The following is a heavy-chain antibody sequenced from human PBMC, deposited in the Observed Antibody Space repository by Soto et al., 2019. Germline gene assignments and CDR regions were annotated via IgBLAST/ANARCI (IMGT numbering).Heavy chain of an antibody. CDR3: AIYPMGLGTYYYYRMDV. CDR1: GGTFSSYT. CDR2: IIPIHGIT. J-gene: IGHJ6*02. Sequence: GASVKVSCKASGGTFSSYTISWVRQAPGQGLEWMGRIIPIHGITNYAQKLQGRVTITTDTSTSTAYMELRSLRSDDTAVYYCAIYPMGLGTYYYYRMDVWGQGTTVTVSS. D-gene: IGHD3-10*01. V-gene: IGHV1-69*02.